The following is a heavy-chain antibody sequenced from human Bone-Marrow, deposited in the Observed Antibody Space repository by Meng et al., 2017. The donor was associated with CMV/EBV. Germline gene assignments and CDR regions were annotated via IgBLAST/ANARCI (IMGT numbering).Heavy chain of an antibody. CDR1: GFTFSSYG. J-gene: IGHJ4*02. D-gene: IGHD2-2*01. CDR2: IRYDGSNK. CDR3: AKFVVVPAATDY. V-gene: IGHV3-30*02. Sequence: GGSLRLSCAASGFTFSSYGMHWVRQAPGKGLEWVAFIRYDGSNKYYADSVKGRFTISRDNSKNTLYLQMNSLRAEDTAVYYWAKFVVVPAATDYWGQGTLVTVSS.